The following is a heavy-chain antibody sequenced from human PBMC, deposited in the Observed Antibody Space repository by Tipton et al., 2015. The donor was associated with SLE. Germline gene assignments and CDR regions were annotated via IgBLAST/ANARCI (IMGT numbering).Heavy chain of an antibody. D-gene: IGHD3-9*01. V-gene: IGHV4-39*07. CDR2: IHYNGNT. Sequence: TLSLTCTVSGGSIGSSRFYWGWIRQPPGKGLEWIGTIHYNGNTLYNASLKSRGTISLDTPKSQFSLQLSSLTAADTAVHYCARFSAVLRYFDWVGPWGQGTLVTVSS. J-gene: IGHJ4*02. CDR1: GGSIGSSRFY. CDR3: ARFSAVLRYFDWVGP.